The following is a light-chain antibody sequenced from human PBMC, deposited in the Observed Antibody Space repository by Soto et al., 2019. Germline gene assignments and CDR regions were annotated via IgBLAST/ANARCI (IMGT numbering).Light chain of an antibody. Sequence: DIQMTQSPSTLYASVGDRVTITCRASQSISGWLAWYQQKPGKAPKFLIYDASNLESGVPSRFSASGSGTEFTLTVISLQPEDFATYYCQQYNRYWTFGQGTKVDIK. CDR2: DAS. CDR1: QSISGW. CDR3: QQYNRYWT. V-gene: IGKV1-5*01. J-gene: IGKJ1*01.